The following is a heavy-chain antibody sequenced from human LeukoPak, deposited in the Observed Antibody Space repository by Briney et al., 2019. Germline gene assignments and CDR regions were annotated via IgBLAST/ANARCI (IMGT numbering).Heavy chain of an antibody. J-gene: IGHJ4*02. V-gene: IGHV3-15*01. CDR2: IKSKTDGGTT. CDR1: GFTFSNAW. CDR3: TTSPIVATINDY. D-gene: IGHD5-12*01. Sequence: PGGSLRLSCAASGFTFSNAWMSWVRQAPGKGLEWVGRIKSKTDGGTTDYAAPVKGRFTISRDDSKNTLYLQMNSLKTEDTAVYYCTTSPIVATINDYWGQGTLVTVSS.